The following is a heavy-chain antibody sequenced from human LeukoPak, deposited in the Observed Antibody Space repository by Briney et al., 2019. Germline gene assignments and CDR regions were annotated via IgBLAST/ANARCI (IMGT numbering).Heavy chain of an antibody. CDR3: AHRLTFGDFWNGLLFDY. V-gene: IGHV2-5*01. CDR1: GFSLSTSGVG. CDR2: ISWHDDK. Sequence: SGPTLVNPTQTLTLTCTFSGFSLSTSGVGVGWIRQPPGKALEWLTLISWHDDKRYNPSLKSRLTITKDTSKNQVVLTMTNMDPVDTATYYCAHRLTFGDFWNGLLFDYWGQGTLVTVSS. D-gene: IGHD3-3*01. J-gene: IGHJ4*02.